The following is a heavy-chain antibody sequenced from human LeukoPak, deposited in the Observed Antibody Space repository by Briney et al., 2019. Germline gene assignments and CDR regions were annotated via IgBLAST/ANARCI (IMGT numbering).Heavy chain of an antibody. V-gene: IGHV4-59*01. Sequence: SETLSLTCTVSDDSISDYYRGWIRQPPGKGLEWIGYFYNSGRSTYNPSLKSRVTISANTSKNHFSLKLNSVTTADTAVYYCTRGAGWLIDYWGQGILVTVSS. D-gene: IGHD3-16*01. CDR3: TRGAGWLIDY. CDR1: DDSISDYY. CDR2: FYNSGRS. J-gene: IGHJ4*02.